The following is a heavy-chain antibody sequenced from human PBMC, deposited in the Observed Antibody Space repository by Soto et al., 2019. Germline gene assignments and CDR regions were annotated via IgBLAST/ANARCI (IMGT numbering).Heavy chain of an antibody. J-gene: IGHJ4*02. D-gene: IGHD5-12*01. CDR2: INAGNGNT. V-gene: IGHV1-3*01. Sequence: ASVKVSCKASGYTFTSYAMHWVRQAPGQRLEWMGWINAGNGNTKYSQKFQGRVTITRDTSASTAYMELSSLRSEDTAVYYCGRAQNLEMATPWGQGTLVTVSS. CDR3: GRAQNLEMATP. CDR1: GYTFTSYA.